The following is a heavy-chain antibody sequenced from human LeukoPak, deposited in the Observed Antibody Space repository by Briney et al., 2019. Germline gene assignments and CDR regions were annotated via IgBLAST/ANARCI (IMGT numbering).Heavy chain of an antibody. J-gene: IGHJ4*02. Sequence: GGSLRLSCAASGFTFSNHWMHWVRQAPGKGLMWVSRINKDGSRTDYADSVKGRFTISRDDAKNTLYLQVNSLRAEDTAVYYCAKDSRRSDYWGQGTLVTVSS. CDR1: GFTFSNHW. CDR3: AKDSRRSDY. V-gene: IGHV3-74*01. CDR2: INKDGSRT. D-gene: IGHD2/OR15-2a*01.